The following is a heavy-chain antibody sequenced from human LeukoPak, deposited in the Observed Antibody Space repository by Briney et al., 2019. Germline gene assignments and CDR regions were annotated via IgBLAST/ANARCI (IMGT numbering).Heavy chain of an antibody. CDR1: GYSFTSYW. CDR2: IYPGDSDT. Sequence: GESLKISCKCSGYSFTSYWIGWVRQMPGEGLEWMGIIYPGDSDTRYSPSFQGQVTISADKSISTAYLQWSSLKASDTAMYYCARLKGYCTNGVCPDFDYWGQGTLVTVSS. CDR3: ARLKGYCTNGVCPDFDY. V-gene: IGHV5-51*01. J-gene: IGHJ4*02. D-gene: IGHD2-8*01.